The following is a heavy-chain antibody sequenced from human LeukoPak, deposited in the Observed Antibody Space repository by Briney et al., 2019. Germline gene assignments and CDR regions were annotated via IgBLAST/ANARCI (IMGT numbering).Heavy chain of an antibody. CDR3: ARASDRYGMDV. D-gene: IGHD3-22*01. CDR1: GFTFSSYS. J-gene: IGHJ6*02. CDR2: ISSGSSNI. V-gene: IGHV3-21*01. Sequence: PGGSLRPSNAASGFTFSSYSMNWARQAPGKGLEWVPSISSGSSNIYYANTVKGRFTISRDNAKNSLYLQMNSLRADDTAVYYCARASDRYGMDVWGQGTTVTVSS.